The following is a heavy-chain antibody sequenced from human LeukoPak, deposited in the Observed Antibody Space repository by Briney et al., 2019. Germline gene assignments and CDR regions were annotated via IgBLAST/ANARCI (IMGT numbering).Heavy chain of an antibody. CDR3: ARVYSSSWGYSDY. CDR1: GGSISSYY. Sequence: PSETLSLTCIVSGGSISSYYWSWIRQPPGKGLEWIGYIYYSGSTDYNPSLKSRVTISVDTSKNQFSLKLSSVTAADTAVYYCARVYSSSWGYSDYWGQGTLVTVSS. CDR2: IYYSGST. J-gene: IGHJ4*02. V-gene: IGHV4-59*01. D-gene: IGHD6-13*01.